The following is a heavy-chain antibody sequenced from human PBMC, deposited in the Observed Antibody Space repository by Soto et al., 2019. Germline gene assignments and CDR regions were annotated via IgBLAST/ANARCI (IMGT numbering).Heavy chain of an antibody. V-gene: IGHV1-46*01. D-gene: IGHD3-22*01. J-gene: IGHJ3*02. Sequence: SVKVSCKASGYTFTSYYMHWVRQAPGQGLEWMGIINPSGGSTSYAQKFQGRVTMTRDTSTSTVYMELSSLRSEDTAVYYCARGWGRVTMIVVPSSALGAFDIWGQGTMVTVS. CDR3: ARGWGRVTMIVVPSSALGAFDI. CDR2: INPSGGST. CDR1: GYTFTSYY.